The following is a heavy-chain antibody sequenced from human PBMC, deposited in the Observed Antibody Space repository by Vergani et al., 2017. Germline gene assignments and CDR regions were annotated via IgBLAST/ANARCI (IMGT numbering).Heavy chain of an antibody. V-gene: IGHV3-23*01. CDR2: VSGSSATP. Sequence: EVQLLESGGGLVQPGGSLRLSCEASGFSFPGYAMSWVRQAPGKGLEWVSSVSGSSATPYYADSVKGRFTISRDNSKDTLYLQMNSLRAEDTAVYYFARDHGPIGYYWGQGTLVTVSS. CDR3: ARDHGPIGYY. J-gene: IGHJ4*02. CDR1: GFSFPGYA. D-gene: IGHD3-10*01.